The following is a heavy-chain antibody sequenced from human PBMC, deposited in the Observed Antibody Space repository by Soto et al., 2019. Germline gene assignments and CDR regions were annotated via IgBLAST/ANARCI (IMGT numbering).Heavy chain of an antibody. V-gene: IGHV1-69*13. CDR1: GVPFSSYA. CDR2: IIPIFGTA. Sequence: SVKVSCTASGVPFSSYAISWVRQAPGQGLEWMGGIIPIFGTANYAQKFQGRVTITADESTTTAYLEVSSLTSDDTAVYYCARGSHSPGIAVAGYYYWGQGTLVTVSS. CDR3: ARGSHSPGIAVAGYYY. J-gene: IGHJ4*02. D-gene: IGHD6-19*01.